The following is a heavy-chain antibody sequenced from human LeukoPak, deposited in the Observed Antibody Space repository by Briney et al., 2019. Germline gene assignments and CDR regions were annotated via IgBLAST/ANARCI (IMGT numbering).Heavy chain of an antibody. CDR1: GFTFSSYW. CDR2: IKQDGSEK. D-gene: IGHD1-26*01. CDR3: ARGVGATETDAFDI. J-gene: IGHJ3*02. Sequence: GGSLRLSCAASGFTFSSYWMSWARQAPGKGLEGVANIKQDGSEKYYVDSVKGRFTISRDNAKNSLYLQMDSLRAEDTAVYYCARGVGATETDAFDIWGQGTMVTVSS. V-gene: IGHV3-7*01.